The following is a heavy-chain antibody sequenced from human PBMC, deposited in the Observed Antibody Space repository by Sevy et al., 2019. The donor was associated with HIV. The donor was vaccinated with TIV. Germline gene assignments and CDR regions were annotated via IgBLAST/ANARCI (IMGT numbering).Heavy chain of an antibody. J-gene: IGHJ6*02. V-gene: IGHV6-1*01. D-gene: IGHD6-19*01. CDR1: GDSVSSNSAA. CDR2: TYYRSKWYN. CDR3: ARFGYSSGAYYYYGMDV. Sequence: KQSQTLSLTCAISGDSVSSNSAAWNWIRQSPSRGLEWLGRTYYRSKWYNDYAVSVKSRITINPDTSKNQFSLQLNSVTPEDTAVYYCARFGYSSGAYYYYGMDVWGQGTTVTVSS.